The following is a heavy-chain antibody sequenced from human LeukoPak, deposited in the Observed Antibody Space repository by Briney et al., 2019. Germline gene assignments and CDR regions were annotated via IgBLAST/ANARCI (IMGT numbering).Heavy chain of an antibody. Sequence: GASVKVSCKASGGTFSGYAISWVRQAPGQGLEWMGGIIPIFGTANYAQKFQGRVTITTDESTSTAYMELSSLRSEDTAVYYCARVVVPAAIVPAGYYYYYMDVWGKGTTVTVSS. CDR1: GGTFSGYA. V-gene: IGHV1-69*05. D-gene: IGHD2-2*01. CDR3: ARVVVPAAIVPAGYYYYYMDV. CDR2: IIPIFGTA. J-gene: IGHJ6*03.